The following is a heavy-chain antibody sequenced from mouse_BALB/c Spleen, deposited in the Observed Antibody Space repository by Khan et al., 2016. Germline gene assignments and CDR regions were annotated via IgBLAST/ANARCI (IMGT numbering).Heavy chain of an antibody. J-gene: IGHJ2*01. Sequence: QVQLKQSGAELAKPGASVKMSCKASGYTFTSYWMHWVKQRPGQGLEWIGYINPSTGYTEYNQKFKDKATLTADKSSSTAYMRLSSLTSEDSAVSYCERRYGSSFYGPWGQGITLTVFS. CDR3: ERRYGSSFYGP. CDR2: INPSTGYT. D-gene: IGHD1-1*01. V-gene: IGHV1-7*01. CDR1: GYTFTSYW.